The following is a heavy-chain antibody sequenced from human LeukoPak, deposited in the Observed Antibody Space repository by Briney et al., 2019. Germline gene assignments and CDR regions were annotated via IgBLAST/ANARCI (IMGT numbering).Heavy chain of an antibody. CDR3: ARPLKYYYGSETYFWFDP. J-gene: IGHJ5*02. D-gene: IGHD3-10*01. Sequence: GGSLRLSCAASEFTFTTYWMGWVRQAPGKGLEWVANISPDGSEKYYVDSVKGRFTISRDNAKNSLYLQMNSLRAEDTALYYCARPLKYYYGSETYFWFDPWGQGTLVTVSS. V-gene: IGHV3-7*01. CDR1: EFTFTTYW. CDR2: ISPDGSEK.